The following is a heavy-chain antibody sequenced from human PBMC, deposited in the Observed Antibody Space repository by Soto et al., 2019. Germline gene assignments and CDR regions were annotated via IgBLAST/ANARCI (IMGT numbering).Heavy chain of an antibody. J-gene: IGHJ4*02. CDR1: GFTFSSYA. D-gene: IGHD2-21*02. CDR3: AKTSAYCGGDCPIRKYYFDY. CDR2: ISGSGGST. Sequence: GSLRLSCAASGFTFSSYAMSWVRQAPGKGLEWVSAISGSGGSTYYADSVKGRFTISRDNSKNTLYLQMNSLRAEDTAVYYCAKTSAYCGGDCPIRKYYFDYWGQGTLVTVYS. V-gene: IGHV3-23*01.